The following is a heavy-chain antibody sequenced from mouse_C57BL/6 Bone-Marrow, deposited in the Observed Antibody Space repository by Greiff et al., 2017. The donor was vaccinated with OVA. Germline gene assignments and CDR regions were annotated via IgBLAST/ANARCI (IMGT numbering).Heavy chain of an antibody. Sequence: VHVKQSVAELVRPGASVKLSCTASGFNIKNTYMHWVKQRPEQGLEWIGRIDPANGNTKYAPKFQGKATITADTSSNTAYLQLSNLTSEDTAIYYCARGDYYGSSPSFDYWGQGTTLTVSS. CDR1: GFNIKNTY. V-gene: IGHV14-3*01. CDR2: IDPANGNT. CDR3: ARGDYYGSSPSFDY. D-gene: IGHD1-1*01. J-gene: IGHJ2*01.